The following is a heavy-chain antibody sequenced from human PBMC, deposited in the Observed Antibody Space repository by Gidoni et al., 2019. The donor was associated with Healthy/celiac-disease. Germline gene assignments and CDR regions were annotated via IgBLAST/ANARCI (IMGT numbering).Heavy chain of an antibody. V-gene: IGHV4-34*01. CDR2: INHSGST. D-gene: IGHD1-1*01. J-gene: IGHJ3*02. CDR3: ATARVRGRGGGAFDI. CDR1: GGSFSGYY. Sequence: QVQLQQWGAGLLKPSETLSLTCAVYGGSFSGYYWSWIRQPPGKGLEWIGEINHSGSTNYNPSLKSRVTISVDTSKNQFSLKLSSVTAADTAVYYCATARVRGRGGGAFDIWGQGTMVTVSS.